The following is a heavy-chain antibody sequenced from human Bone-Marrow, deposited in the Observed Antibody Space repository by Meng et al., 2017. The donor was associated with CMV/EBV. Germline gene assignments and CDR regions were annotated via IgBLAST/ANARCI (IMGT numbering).Heavy chain of an antibody. CDR1: GYTFTGYY. V-gene: IGHV1-2*02. J-gene: IGHJ6*02. CDR3: ARDLGQLVGEGYYYGMDV. D-gene: IGHD6-6*01. CDR2: INPNSGGT. Sequence: ASVKVSCKASGYTFTGYYMHWVRQAPGQGLEWMGWINPNSGGTNYAQKFQGRVTMTRDTSISTAYMGLSSLRSEDTAVYYCARDLGQLVGEGYYYGMDVWGQGTTVTVSS.